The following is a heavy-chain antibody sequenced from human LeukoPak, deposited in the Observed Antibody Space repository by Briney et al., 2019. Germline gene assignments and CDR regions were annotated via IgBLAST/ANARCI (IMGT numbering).Heavy chain of an antibody. CDR1: GFTFSSYW. CDR2: IRQDGSEK. J-gene: IGHJ6*03. Sequence: PGGSLRLSCAASGFTFSSYWMSWVRQAPGKGLEWVANIRQDGSEKYYVDSLKGRFTISRDNAKKSLYLQMNSLRAEDTAGYYCAKERNTGGGYYYHMDVWGKGTTVTVSS. D-gene: IGHD3-16*01. CDR3: AKERNTGGGYYYHMDV. V-gene: IGHV3-7*01.